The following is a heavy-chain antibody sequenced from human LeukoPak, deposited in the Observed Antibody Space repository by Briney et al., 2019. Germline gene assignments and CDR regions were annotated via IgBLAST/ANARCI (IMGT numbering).Heavy chain of an antibody. CDR3: ARASVAGTGDWFDP. V-gene: IGHV1-8*02. D-gene: IGHD6-19*01. Sequence: ASVKVSCKASGYTFTGYYMHWVRQATGQGLEWMGWMNPNSGNTGYAQKFQGRVTMTRNTSISTAYMELSSLRSEDTAVYYCARASVAGTGDWFDPWGQGTLVTVSS. J-gene: IGHJ5*02. CDR2: MNPNSGNT. CDR1: GYTFTGYY.